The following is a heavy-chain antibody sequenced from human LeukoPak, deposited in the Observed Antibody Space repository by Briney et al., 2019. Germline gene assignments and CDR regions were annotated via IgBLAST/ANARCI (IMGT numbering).Heavy chain of an antibody. CDR1: DDSFSSHY. J-gene: IGHJ3*02. V-gene: IGHV4-59*11. Sequence: SETLSLTCAVSDDSFSSHYWTWVRQPPGKGLEWIGYISYIGTTNYNPSLKSRVTISIDTSKNQFSLKLSSVTAADTAVYYYPRDLVTVTKGFDIWGQGTMASVSS. CDR2: ISYIGTT. D-gene: IGHD4-17*01. CDR3: PRDLVTVTKGFDI.